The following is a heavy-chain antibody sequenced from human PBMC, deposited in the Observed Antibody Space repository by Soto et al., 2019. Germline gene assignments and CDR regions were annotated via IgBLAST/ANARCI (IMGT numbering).Heavy chain of an antibody. CDR3: ARLGLSSSPSLDY. Sequence: PGESLKISCKGSGYTFTSYWIAWVRQMPGKDLECMGIIYGADSDTRYSPSFQGQVTISADKSISTAYLQWDSLKASDTAMYYCARLGLSSSPSLDYWGQGTLVTVSS. J-gene: IGHJ4*02. D-gene: IGHD2-2*01. V-gene: IGHV5-51*01. CDR2: IYGADSDT. CDR1: GYTFTSYW.